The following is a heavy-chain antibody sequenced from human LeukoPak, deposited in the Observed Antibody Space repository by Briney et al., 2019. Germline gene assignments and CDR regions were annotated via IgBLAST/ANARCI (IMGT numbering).Heavy chain of an antibody. CDR3: ARDYCSGGRCHSVDY. J-gene: IGHJ4*02. Sequence: GGSLRLSCAASGFTFSSYSLNWVRQAPGKGLEWVSYITSSSSSIYYADSVKGRFTISRDNAKNSLYLQMNSLRAEDTAMYYCARDYCSGGRCHSVDYWGQGTLVTVSS. V-gene: IGHV3-48*04. CDR1: GFTFSSYS. D-gene: IGHD2-15*01. CDR2: ITSSSSSI.